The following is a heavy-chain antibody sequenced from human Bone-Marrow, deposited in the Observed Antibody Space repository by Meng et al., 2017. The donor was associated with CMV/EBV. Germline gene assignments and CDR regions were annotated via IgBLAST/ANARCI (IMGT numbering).Heavy chain of an antibody. J-gene: IGHJ5*02. Sequence: GESLKISCAASEFTVSSNYMSWVRQAPGKGLEWVSVIYSGGSTYYADSVKGRFTISRDNSKNTLYLQMNSLRAEDTAVYYCARDMVRGVTKRSGFDPWGQGTLVTVSS. CDR1: EFTVSSNY. D-gene: IGHD3-10*01. V-gene: IGHV3-66*01. CDR3: ARDMVRGVTKRSGFDP. CDR2: IYSGGST.